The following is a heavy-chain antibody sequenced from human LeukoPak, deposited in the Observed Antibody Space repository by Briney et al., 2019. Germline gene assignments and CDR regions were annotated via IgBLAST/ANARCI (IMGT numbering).Heavy chain of an antibody. J-gene: IGHJ6*03. CDR3: AREGAYYYGSGSYHYYYMDV. Sequence: SETLSLTCTVSGGSISGYYWTWIRQSAGKGLEWIGRVYSSGSTNYNPSLKSRVTISVDTSKNQFSLKLSSVTAADTAVYYCAREGAYYYGSGSYHYYYMDVWGKGTTVTISS. V-gene: IGHV4-4*07. CDR2: VYSSGST. CDR1: GGSISGYY. D-gene: IGHD3-10*01.